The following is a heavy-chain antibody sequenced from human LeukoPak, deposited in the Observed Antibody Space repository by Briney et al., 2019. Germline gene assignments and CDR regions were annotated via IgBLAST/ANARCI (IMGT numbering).Heavy chain of an antibody. V-gene: IGHV3-23*01. CDR3: AKGTDFTMIVLTPLDY. Sequence: GGSLRLSCAASGFTFSSYAMSWVRQAPGKGLEWVSAISGSGGSTYYADSVKGRFTISIDNSKNTLYLQMNSPRAEDTAVYYCAKGTDFTMIVLTPLDYWGQGTLVTVSS. CDR1: GFTFSSYA. J-gene: IGHJ4*02. CDR2: ISGSGGST. D-gene: IGHD3-22*01.